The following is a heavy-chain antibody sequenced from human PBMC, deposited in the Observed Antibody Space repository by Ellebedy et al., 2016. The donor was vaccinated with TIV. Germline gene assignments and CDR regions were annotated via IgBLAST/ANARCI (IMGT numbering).Heavy chain of an antibody. D-gene: IGHD2-21*01. Sequence: GGSLRLXCAASGFLFNQYGMHWVRQAPGKGLEWVAVIANDGRNKYYGDSVKGRFTISRDNSKNTLYLQMNSPKVEDTAVYYCANMAWGNEDYSVDSWGQGTLVTVSS. V-gene: IGHV3-30*18. CDR2: IANDGRNK. CDR3: ANMAWGNEDYSVDS. CDR1: GFLFNQYG. J-gene: IGHJ5*01.